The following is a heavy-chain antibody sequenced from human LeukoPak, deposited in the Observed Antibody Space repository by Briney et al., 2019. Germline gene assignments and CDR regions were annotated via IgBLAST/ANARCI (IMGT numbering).Heavy chain of an antibody. CDR1: GGTFSSYA. CDR2: IIPIFGTA. CDR3: ARTYYYDSSGYLTTSYYFDY. V-gene: IGHV1-69*05. D-gene: IGHD3-22*01. J-gene: IGHJ4*02. Sequence: ASVKVSCKASGGTFSSYAISWVRQAPGQGLEWMGGIIPIFGTANYAQKFQGRVTITTDESTSTAYVELSSLRSEDTAVYYCARTYYYDSSGYLTTSYYFDYWGQGTLVTVSS.